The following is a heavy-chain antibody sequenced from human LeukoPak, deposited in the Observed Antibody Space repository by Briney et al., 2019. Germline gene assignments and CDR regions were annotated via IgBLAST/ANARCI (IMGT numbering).Heavy chain of an antibody. CDR1: GGNFSFYT. V-gene: IGHV1-69*05. CDR3: ARDNLAPSGVKYFHL. J-gene: IGHJ1*01. D-gene: IGHD3-16*01. CDR2: IIPKFGST. Sequence: GASVKVSCKASGGNFSFYTLNWVRQAPGQGLEWMGGIIPKFGSTNYAQKFHDRLSITTDESTTTAYMELISLRSEDTALYFCARDNLAPSGVKYFHLWGPGTLVTVSS.